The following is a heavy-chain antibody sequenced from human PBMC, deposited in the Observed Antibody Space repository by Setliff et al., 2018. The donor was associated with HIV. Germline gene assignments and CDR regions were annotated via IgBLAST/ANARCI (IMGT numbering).Heavy chain of an antibody. Sequence: PGGSLRLSCAASGFTFSNYSMNWVRQAPGKGLEWVSYISSSSSTIYYADSVKGRFTISRDNAKNSLYLQMNSLRAEDTAVYYCARGESRYDYGGTDYWGQGTLVTVSS. D-gene: IGHD3-16*01. CDR2: ISSSSSTI. V-gene: IGHV3-48*01. CDR3: ARGESRYDYGGTDY. J-gene: IGHJ4*02. CDR1: GFTFSNYS.